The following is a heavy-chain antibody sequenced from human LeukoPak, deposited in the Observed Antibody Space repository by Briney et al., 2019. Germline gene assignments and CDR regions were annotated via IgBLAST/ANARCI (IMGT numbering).Heavy chain of an antibody. CDR2: IYYSGST. V-gene: IGHV4-39*07. Sequence: ASETLSLTCTVSGGSISSSSYYWGWIRQPPGKGLEWIGSIYYSGSTYYNPSLKSRVTISVDTSKNQFSLKLSSVTAADTAVYYCARGQYIVASYYFDYWGQGTLVTVSS. CDR1: GGSISSSSYY. CDR3: ARGQYIVASYYFDY. J-gene: IGHJ4*02. D-gene: IGHD5-12*01.